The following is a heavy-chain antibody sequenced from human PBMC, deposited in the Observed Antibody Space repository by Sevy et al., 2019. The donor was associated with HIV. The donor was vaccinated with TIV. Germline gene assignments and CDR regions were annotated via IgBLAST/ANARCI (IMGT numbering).Heavy chain of an antibody. J-gene: IGHJ3*01. D-gene: IGHD3-10*01. CDR2: ISFDGTDK. CDR1: GFTFSSYP. V-gene: IGHV3-30-3*01. CDR3: VRETTMLPRGAFDF. Sequence: GESLKISCAASGFTFSSYPIHWVRQAPGKGLEWVSFISFDGTDKYYADSVKGRFTITRDNSKNTLFLQMNSLRAEDTAFYYCVRETTMLPRGAFDFWGQGTMVTVSS.